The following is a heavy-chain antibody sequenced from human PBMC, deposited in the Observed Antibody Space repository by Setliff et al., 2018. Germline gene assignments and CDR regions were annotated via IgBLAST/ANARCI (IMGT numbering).Heavy chain of an antibody. D-gene: IGHD6-13*01. Sequence: PSQTLSLTCAVPGGSITSGSYYWSWIRQPAGEGLEWIGRLHTSGTTDYNPSLKGRVTISADTSTNHFSLKLTSVTAADTAVHYCVRESRSTWYRRDFWGQGTLVTVSS. CDR3: VRESRSTWYRRDF. CDR2: LHTSGTT. V-gene: IGHV4-61*02. CDR1: GGSITSGSYY. J-gene: IGHJ4*02.